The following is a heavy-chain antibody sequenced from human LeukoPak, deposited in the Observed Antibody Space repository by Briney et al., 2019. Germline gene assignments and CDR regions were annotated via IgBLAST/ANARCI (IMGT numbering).Heavy chain of an antibody. Sequence: GASVKVSCKASGYTFTGYYMHWVRQAPGQGLEWMGWINPNSGGTNYAQKFQGRVTMTRDTSISTAYMELSRLRSDDTAVYCCARDAIPYDFWSGYYVNWFDPWGQGTLVTVSS. V-gene: IGHV1-2*02. CDR2: INPNSGGT. CDR1: GYTFTGYY. CDR3: ARDAIPYDFWSGYYVNWFDP. D-gene: IGHD3-3*01. J-gene: IGHJ5*02.